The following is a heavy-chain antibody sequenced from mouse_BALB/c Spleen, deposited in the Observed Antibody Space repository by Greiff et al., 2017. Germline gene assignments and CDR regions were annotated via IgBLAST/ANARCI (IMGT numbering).Heavy chain of an antibody. J-gene: IGHJ3*01. CDR1: GYAFTNYL. V-gene: IGHV1-54*01. CDR2: INPGSGGT. Sequence: QVQLQQSGAELVRPGTSVKVSCKASGYAFTNYLIEWVKQRPGQGLEWIGVINPGSGGTNYNEKFKDKATLTVDKSSSTAYMQLSSPTSEDSAVYYCARDYRRYDLAYWGQGTLVTVSA. CDR3: ARDYRRYDLAY. D-gene: IGHD2-14*01.